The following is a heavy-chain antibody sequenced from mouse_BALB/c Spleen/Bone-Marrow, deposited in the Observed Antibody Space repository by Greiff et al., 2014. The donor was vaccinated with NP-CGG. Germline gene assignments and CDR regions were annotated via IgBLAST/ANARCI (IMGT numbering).Heavy chain of an antibody. CDR3: ATYYYGSSWGFAY. J-gene: IGHJ3*01. CDR1: GFNIKDTY. V-gene: IGHV14-3*02. Sequence: EVHLVESGAELVKPGASVKLSCTASGFNIKDTYMHWVKQRPEQSLEWIGRIDPANGNTKYDPKFQGKATITADTSSNTAYLQLSSLTSEDTAVYYCATYYYGSSWGFAYWGQGTLVTVSA. CDR2: IDPANGNT. D-gene: IGHD1-1*01.